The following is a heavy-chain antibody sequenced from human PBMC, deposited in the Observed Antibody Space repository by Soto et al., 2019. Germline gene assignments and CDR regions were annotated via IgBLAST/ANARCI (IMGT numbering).Heavy chain of an antibody. CDR1: GYTLTELS. CDR3: ARGTRVIWFGELLHRSDYYFDY. CDR2: FDPEDGET. Sequence: ASVKVSCKVSGYTLTELSMHWVRQAPGKGLEWMGGFDPEDGETIYAQKFQGRVTITADESTSTAYMELSSLRSEDTAVYYCARGTRVIWFGELLHRSDYYFDYWG. D-gene: IGHD3-10*01. J-gene: IGHJ4*01. V-gene: IGHV1-24*01.